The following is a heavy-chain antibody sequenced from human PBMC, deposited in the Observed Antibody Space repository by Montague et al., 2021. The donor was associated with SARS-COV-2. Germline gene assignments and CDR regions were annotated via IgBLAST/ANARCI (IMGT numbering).Heavy chain of an antibody. CDR1: GFTFSSYA. J-gene: IGHJ6*02. CDR2: ISYDGSNK. D-gene: IGHD3-10*01. Sequence: SLRLSCAASGFTFSSYAMHWVRQAPGKGLEWVAVISYDGSNKYYADSVKGRFTISRDNSKNTLYLQMNSLRAEETAVYYCARSGEGFMVRGVINGMDVWGQGTTVTVSS. CDR3: ARSGEGFMVRGVINGMDV. V-gene: IGHV3-30*04.